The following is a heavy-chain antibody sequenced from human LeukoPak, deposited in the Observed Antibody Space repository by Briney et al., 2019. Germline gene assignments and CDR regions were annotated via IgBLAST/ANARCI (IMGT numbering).Heavy chain of an antibody. J-gene: IGHJ4*02. CDR2: IIPIFGTA. CDR1: GGTFSSYA. D-gene: IGHD1-26*01. Sequence: LGASVKVSCKASGGTFSSYAISWVRQAPGQGLEWMGGIIPIFGTANYAQKFQGRVTITTDESTSTAYMELSSLRSEDTAVYYCARATLVGTFDYFDYWGQGTLVTVSS. CDR3: ARATLVGTFDYFDY. V-gene: IGHV1-69*05.